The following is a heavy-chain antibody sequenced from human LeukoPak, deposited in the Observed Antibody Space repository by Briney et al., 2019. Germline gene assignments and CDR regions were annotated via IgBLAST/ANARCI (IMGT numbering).Heavy chain of an antibody. CDR3: TRSSYDSSGLFDY. V-gene: IGHV3-23*01. CDR1: GFTFSSYA. Sequence: GGSLRLSCAASGFTFSSYAMSWVRQAPGEGLEWVSAISGSGGSTYYADSVKGRLTISRDNSKNTLYLQMNSLRAEDTAVYYCTRSSYDSSGLFDYGGQGTLVTVSS. D-gene: IGHD3-22*01. J-gene: IGHJ4*02. CDR2: ISGSGGST.